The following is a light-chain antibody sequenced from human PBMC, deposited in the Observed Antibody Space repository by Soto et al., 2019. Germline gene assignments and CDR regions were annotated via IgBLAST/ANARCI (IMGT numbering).Light chain of an antibody. CDR1: SSDVGNYNF. V-gene: IGLV2-14*01. CDR2: QVT. J-gene: IGLJ2*01. CDR3: TSYTAFSTDIL. Sequence: QSALTQPASVSGSPGQSITISCTGTSSDVGNYNFVSWYQHHAGTAPKLIIYQVTNWPSGVSDRFSGSKSGDTASLTISGLQAEDEADYYCTSYTAFSTDILFGGGTKLTVL.